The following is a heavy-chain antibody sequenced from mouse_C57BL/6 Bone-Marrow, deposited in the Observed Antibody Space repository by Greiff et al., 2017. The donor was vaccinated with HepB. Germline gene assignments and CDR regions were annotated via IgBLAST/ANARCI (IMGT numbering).Heavy chain of an antibody. D-gene: IGHD2-2*01. Sequence: ESGPGLVKPSQSLSLTCSVTGYSITSGYYWNWIRQFPGNKLEWMGYISYDGSNNYNPSLKNRISITRDTSKNQFFLKLNSVTTEDTATYYCAREHYGYDDYYAMDYWGQGTSVTVSS. CDR1: GYSITSGYY. V-gene: IGHV3-6*01. CDR3: AREHYGYDDYYAMDY. CDR2: ISYDGSN. J-gene: IGHJ4*01.